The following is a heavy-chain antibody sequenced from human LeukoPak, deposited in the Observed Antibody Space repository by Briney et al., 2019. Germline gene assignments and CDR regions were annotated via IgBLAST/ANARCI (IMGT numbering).Heavy chain of an antibody. J-gene: IGHJ4*02. D-gene: IGHD2-2*01. CDR3: ASGRDYCSSTSCPYYFDY. Sequence: SETLSLTCAVYGGSFSDYFWNWIRQPPGKGLEWIGEINHGGGTRYNPSLKSRVTISVDKSKNQFSLKLSSVTAADTAVYYCASGRDYCSSTSCPYYFDYWGQGTLVTVSS. V-gene: IGHV4-34*01. CDR1: GGSFSDYF. CDR2: INHGGGT.